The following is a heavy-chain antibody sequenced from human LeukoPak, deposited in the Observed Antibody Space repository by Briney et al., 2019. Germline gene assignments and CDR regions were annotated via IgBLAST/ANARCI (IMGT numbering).Heavy chain of an antibody. V-gene: IGHV3-30-3*01. CDR2: ISYDGSNK. CDR1: GFTFSSYA. J-gene: IGHJ4*02. D-gene: IGHD5-18*01. Sequence: PGGSLRLSCAASGFTFSSYAMHWVRQAPGKGLEWVAVISYDGSNKYYADSVKGRFTISRDNSKNTLYLQMNSLSAEDTAVYYCARGRRGYSYGPDYWGQGTLVTVSS. CDR3: ARGRRGYSYGPDY.